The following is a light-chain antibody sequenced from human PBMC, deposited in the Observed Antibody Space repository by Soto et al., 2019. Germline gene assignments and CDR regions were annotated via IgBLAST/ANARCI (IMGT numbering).Light chain of an antibody. J-gene: IGKJ5*01. CDR1: QSVSGY. CDR3: QQRSNWPPIT. CDR2: ADS. V-gene: IGKV3-11*01. Sequence: EIVLTQSPATLSLSPGETATLSCRASQSVSGYIGWYQQKPGQAPRLLIYADSNRATGIPARVSGSGSGTDFTLTINSLEPEDFAVYFCQQRSNWPPITFGQGTRLEIK.